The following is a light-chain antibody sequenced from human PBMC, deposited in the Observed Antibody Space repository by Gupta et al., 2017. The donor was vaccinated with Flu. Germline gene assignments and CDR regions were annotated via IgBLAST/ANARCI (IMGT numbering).Light chain of an antibody. CDR3: QQSGNSPSWT. CDR1: QSVNNNY. J-gene: IGKJ1*01. Sequence: EILLTQSPGTXXLSPGERATLSCRASQSVNNNYLAWYQQKPGQAPRLLIYGASRRATGVPDRFSGSGSGTDFTLTISSLEPEDFAVYYCQQSGNSPSWTFGQGTKVEIK. CDR2: GAS. V-gene: IGKV3-20*01.